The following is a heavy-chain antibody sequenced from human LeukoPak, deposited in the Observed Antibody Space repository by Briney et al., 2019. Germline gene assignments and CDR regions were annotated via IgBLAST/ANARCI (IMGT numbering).Heavy chain of an antibody. CDR1: GGSFSSYA. Sequence: SVKVSCKASGGSFSSYAINWVRQAPGQGLEWMGGIIPIFGTANYAQKLQDRVTITAVESTSTAYMELSSLRSEDTAVYYCASNTEAYYYYYGMDVWGQGTTVTVSS. D-gene: IGHD2-2*02. CDR2: IIPIFGTA. CDR3: ASNTEAYYYYYGMDV. V-gene: IGHV1-69*13. J-gene: IGHJ6*02.